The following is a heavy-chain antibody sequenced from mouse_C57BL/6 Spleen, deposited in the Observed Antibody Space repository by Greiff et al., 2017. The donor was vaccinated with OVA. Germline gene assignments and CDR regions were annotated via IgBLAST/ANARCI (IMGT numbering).Heavy chain of an antibody. CDR2: IDPSDSYT. J-gene: IGHJ3*01. Sequence: QVQLQQPGAELVMPGASVKLSCKASGYTFTSYWMHWVKQRPGQGLEWIGEIDPSDSYTNYNQKFKGKSTLTVDKSSSTAYMQLSSLTSEDSAVYYCAAYYYGSSPFAYWGKGTLVTVSA. V-gene: IGHV1-69*01. CDR1: GYTFTSYW. CDR3: AAYYYGSSPFAY. D-gene: IGHD1-1*01.